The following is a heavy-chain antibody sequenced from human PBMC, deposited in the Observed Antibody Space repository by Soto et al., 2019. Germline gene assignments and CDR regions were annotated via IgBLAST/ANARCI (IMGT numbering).Heavy chain of an antibody. CDR1: GGSISSSSYY. D-gene: IGHD3-16*01. Sequence: QRELQESGPGLVKPSETLSLTCTVSGGSISSSSYYWGWIRQPPGKGLEWIGSIYYSGSTYYNPSLKSRVTISVDTSKNQFSLKLSSVTAADTAVYYCARRGIYYYMYVWGKGTTVTVSS. J-gene: IGHJ6*03. CDR3: ARRGIYYYMYV. CDR2: IYYSGST. V-gene: IGHV4-39*01.